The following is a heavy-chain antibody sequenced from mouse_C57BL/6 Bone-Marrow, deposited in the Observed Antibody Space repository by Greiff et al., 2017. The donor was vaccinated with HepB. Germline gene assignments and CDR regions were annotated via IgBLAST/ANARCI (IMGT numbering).Heavy chain of an antibody. Sequence: VQLKESGPELVKPGDSVKISCKASGYSFTGYFMNWVMQSHGKSLEWIGRINPYNGDTFYNQKFKGKATLTVDKSSSTAHMELRSLTSEDSAVYYCAIVLLPRSGLYYFDYWGQGTTLTVSS. V-gene: IGHV1-20*01. CDR3: AIVLLPRSGLYYFDY. CDR1: GYSFTGYF. D-gene: IGHD2-3*01. J-gene: IGHJ2*01. CDR2: INPYNGDT.